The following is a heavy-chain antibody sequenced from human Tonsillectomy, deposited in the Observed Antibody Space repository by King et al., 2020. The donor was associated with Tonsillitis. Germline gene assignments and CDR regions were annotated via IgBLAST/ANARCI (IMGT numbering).Heavy chain of an antibody. CDR1: GFTFSTYD. Sequence: VQLVESGGGLVQPGGSLRLSCATSGFTFSTYDMHWARQATGEGLEWVSSIGPAGDTYYSGSVKGRFTISRENAKNSLYLQMYSLRAGDTAVYYCARAHCSTISCYQDYWGQGTLVTVSS. J-gene: IGHJ4*02. D-gene: IGHD2-2*01. V-gene: IGHV3-13*01. CDR2: IGPAGDT. CDR3: ARAHCSTISCYQDY.